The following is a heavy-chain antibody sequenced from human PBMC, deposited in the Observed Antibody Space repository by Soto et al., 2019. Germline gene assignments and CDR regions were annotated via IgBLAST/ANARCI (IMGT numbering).Heavy chain of an antibody. Sequence: QLQLQESGPGLVKPSETLSLTCTVSGGSISSNTYYWGWIRQPPGKGLEWIGSIFYSGSTYYNPSLKSRVTISVDTSKNQFSLKLSSATAADTAVYYCSRLAVAGHLDPWGQGTLVTVSS. J-gene: IGHJ5*02. CDR3: SRLAVAGHLDP. CDR1: GGSISSNTYY. CDR2: IFYSGST. V-gene: IGHV4-39*01. D-gene: IGHD6-19*01.